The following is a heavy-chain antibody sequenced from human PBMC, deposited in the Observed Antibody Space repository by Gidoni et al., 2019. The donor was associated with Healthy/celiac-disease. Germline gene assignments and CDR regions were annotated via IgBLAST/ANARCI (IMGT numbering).Heavy chain of an antibody. CDR2: ISYDGSNK. Sequence: QVQLVESGGGVVQPGRSLRLSCAASGFTFSSYGMHWVRQAPGKGLEWVAVISYDGSNKYYADSVKGRFTISRDNSKNTLYLQMNSLRAEDTAVYYCAVFGVVTPAQGGMGYWGQGTLVTVSS. J-gene: IGHJ4*02. V-gene: IGHV3-30*03. D-gene: IGHD3-3*01. CDR3: AVFGVVTPAQGGMGY. CDR1: GFTFSSYG.